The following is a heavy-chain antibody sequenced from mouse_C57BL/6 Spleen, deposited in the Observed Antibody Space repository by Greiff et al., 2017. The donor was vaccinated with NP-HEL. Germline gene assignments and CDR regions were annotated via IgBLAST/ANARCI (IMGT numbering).Heavy chain of an antibody. CDR2: IYHGGGDT. D-gene: IGHD2-3*01. CDR1: GFTFTDYY. V-gene: IGHV1-76*01. J-gene: IGHJ4*01. Sequence: VQLQQSGAELVRPGASVKLSCKASGFTFTDYYINWVKQRPGKGLEWIARIYHGGGDTYYNEMFKGKATLTAEKSSSTAYMQLSSLTSEDSAVYICARSGDGYYRAMDYWGQGTSVTVSS. CDR3: ARSGDGYYRAMDY.